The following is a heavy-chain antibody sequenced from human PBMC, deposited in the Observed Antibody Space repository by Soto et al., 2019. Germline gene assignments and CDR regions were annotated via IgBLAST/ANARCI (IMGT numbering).Heavy chain of an antibody. CDR3: IGRVDARFDY. V-gene: IGHV1-46*01. CDR1: GYTFTSQN. J-gene: IGHJ4*02. D-gene: IGHD2-15*01. CDR2: INPSIGTT. Sequence: ASVKVSCKASGYTFTSQNMHWVRQAPGQGLEWMGVINPSIGTTTYAQKFQGRVTMTSDTSTSSVYMEVSSLRSEDTAVYYCIGRVDARFDYWGQGTLVTVSS.